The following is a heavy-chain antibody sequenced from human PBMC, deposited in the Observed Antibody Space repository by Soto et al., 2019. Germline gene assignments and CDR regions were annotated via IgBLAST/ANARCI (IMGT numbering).Heavy chain of an antibody. V-gene: IGHV4-59*01. CDR3: ARETLVGALDY. D-gene: IGHD1-26*01. Sequence: QVQLQESGPGLVKPSETLSLTCTVSGGSISSYYWSWIRQPPGKGLEWIGYIYYSGSTNYNPSLKSRVTISVDTSKIQCSLKLSAVTAADTAVYYCARETLVGALDYWGQGTLVTVSS. CDR1: GGSISSYY. J-gene: IGHJ4*02. CDR2: IYYSGST.